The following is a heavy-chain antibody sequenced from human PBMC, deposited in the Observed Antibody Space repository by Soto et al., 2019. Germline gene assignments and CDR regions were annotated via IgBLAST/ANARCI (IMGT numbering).Heavy chain of an antibody. CDR3: ARGGYTSSPFDS. D-gene: IGHD6-6*01. CDR1: GGSIITYY. Sequence: QVQLQETGPGLVKPSETLSLTCYVSGGSIITYYWSWIRQSPGRGLEWIGYISNSGDTNYNPSLRSRVIISIDTSKNQVSLKLTSVTAADTAVYYCARGGYTSSPFDSWGQGTLVTVSS. V-gene: IGHV4-59*01. J-gene: IGHJ4*02. CDR2: ISNSGDT.